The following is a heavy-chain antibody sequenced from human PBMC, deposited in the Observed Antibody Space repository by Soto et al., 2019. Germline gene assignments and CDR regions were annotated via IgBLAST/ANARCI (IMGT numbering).Heavy chain of an antibody. CDR3: ARQSDHDTSGYCDAY. Sequence: QVQLVQSGTEVKKPGSSVKVSCKASGGTFNKYAIDWVRQAPVQRLERVGGIIPLFGTPNYAQKFQCRVTISADEVTSTAYMYLSSLRSEDTGVYYCARQSDHDTSGYCDAYWGQGTLVTVSS. D-gene: IGHD3-22*01. CDR1: GGTFNKYA. J-gene: IGHJ4*02. CDR2: IIPLFGTP. V-gene: IGHV1-69*01.